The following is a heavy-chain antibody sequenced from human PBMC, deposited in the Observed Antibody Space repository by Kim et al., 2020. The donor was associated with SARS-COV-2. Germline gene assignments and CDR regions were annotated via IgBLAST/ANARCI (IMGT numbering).Heavy chain of an antibody. D-gene: IGHD4-17*01. CDR2: IYPGDSDT. V-gene: IGHV5-51*01. J-gene: IGHJ4*02. CDR1: GYSFTSYW. CDR3: ARLRVGMHDYGAFYFDY. Sequence: GESLKISCKGSGYSFTSYWIGWVRQMPGKGLEWMGIIYPGDSDTRYSPSFQGQVTISADKSISTAYLQWSSLKASDTAMNYCARLRVGMHDYGAFYFDYWGQGTLVTVSS.